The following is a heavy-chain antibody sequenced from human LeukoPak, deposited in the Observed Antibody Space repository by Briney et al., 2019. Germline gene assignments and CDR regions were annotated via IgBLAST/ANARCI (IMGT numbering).Heavy chain of an antibody. Sequence: GGSLRLSCAASGFTFSSYGMHWVRQAPGKGLEWVAVISYDGSNKYYADSVKGRFTISRDNSKNTLYLQMNSLRLEDTAVYYCARRYSGSYNYYYMDVWGKGTTVTVSS. CDR3: ARRYSGSYNYYYMDV. V-gene: IGHV3-30*03. D-gene: IGHD1-26*01. CDR2: ISYDGSNK. CDR1: GFTFSSYG. J-gene: IGHJ6*03.